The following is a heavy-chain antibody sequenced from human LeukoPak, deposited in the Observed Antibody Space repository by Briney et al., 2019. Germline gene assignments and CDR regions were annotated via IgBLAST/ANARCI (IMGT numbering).Heavy chain of an antibody. Sequence: PSETLSPTCTVSGGSISSYYWSWIRQPAGKGLEWIGRIYTSGSTNYNPSLKSRVTMSVDTSKNQFSLKLSSVTAADTAVYYCARARDTIFGVVRRAFDYWGQGTLVTVSS. J-gene: IGHJ4*02. CDR2: IYTSGST. CDR1: GGSISSYY. CDR3: ARARDTIFGVVRRAFDY. D-gene: IGHD3-3*01. V-gene: IGHV4-4*07.